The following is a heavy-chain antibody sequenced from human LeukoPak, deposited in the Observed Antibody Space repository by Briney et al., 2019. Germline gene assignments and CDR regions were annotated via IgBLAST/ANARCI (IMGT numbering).Heavy chain of an antibody. J-gene: IGHJ4*02. V-gene: IGHV3-21*04. D-gene: IGHD3-3*01. Sequence: GGSLRLSCAASGFTFSSYSMNWVRQAPGKGLEWVSSISSSSSYIYYADSVEGRFTISRDNSKNTLYLQMNSLRAEDTAVYYCARGRDFWSGEVDYWGQGTLVTVSS. CDR1: GFTFSSYS. CDR3: ARGRDFWSGEVDY. CDR2: ISSSSSYI.